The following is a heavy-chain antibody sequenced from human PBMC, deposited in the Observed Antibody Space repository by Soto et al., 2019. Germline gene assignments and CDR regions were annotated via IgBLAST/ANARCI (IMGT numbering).Heavy chain of an antibody. CDR3: ARESGGATATLDYYYFYMDV. Sequence: QVQLVQSGAEVRKPGASVTVSCRSSGDSFNDYYIHWVRQAPGQGFEWMGWINPNGGVTKYAQKFQGWVSMTRDTSIRKVYMQLSRLRSGDTAVYYCARESGGATATLDYYYFYMDVWGTGTTVTVSS. CDR2: INPNGGVT. D-gene: IGHD5-12*01. V-gene: IGHV1-2*04. CDR1: GDSFNDYY. J-gene: IGHJ6*03.